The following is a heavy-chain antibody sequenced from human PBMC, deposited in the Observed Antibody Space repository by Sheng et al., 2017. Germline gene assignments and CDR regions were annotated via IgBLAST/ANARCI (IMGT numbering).Heavy chain of an antibody. D-gene: IGHD4-4*01. CDR3: ARGVTPGYYYYMDV. V-gene: IGHV4-30-2*01. J-gene: IGHJ6*03. CDR2: FYQSGGT. CDR1: GGSISSGTYS. Sequence: QLQLQESGSGLVRPSQTLSLTCAVSGGSISSGTYSWNWIRQPPGKGLEWIGYFYQSGGTYYNPSLMSRVTISVDRSKNQFSLTLSSVTAADTAVYYCARGVTPGYYYYMDVWGQGTTVTVSS.